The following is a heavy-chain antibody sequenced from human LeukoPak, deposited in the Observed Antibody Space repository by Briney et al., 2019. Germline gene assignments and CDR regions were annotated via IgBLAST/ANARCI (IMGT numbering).Heavy chain of an antibody. CDR1: GYTFTGYY. Sequence: ASVKVSCKASGYTFTGYYMHWVRQAPGQGLEWMGWTNPNSGGTNYAQKFQGRVTMTRDTSISTAYMELSRLRSDDTAVYYCARAAAGKGDFDYWGQGTLVTVSS. CDR2: TNPNSGGT. D-gene: IGHD6-13*01. V-gene: IGHV1-2*02. J-gene: IGHJ4*02. CDR3: ARAAAGKGDFDY.